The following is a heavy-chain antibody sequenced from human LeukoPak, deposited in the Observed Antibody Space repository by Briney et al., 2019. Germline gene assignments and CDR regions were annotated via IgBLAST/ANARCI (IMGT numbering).Heavy chain of an antibody. CDR3: ARETSSSWPHYYYYYMDV. CDR2: TYYRSRWYN. J-gene: IGHJ6*03. V-gene: IGHV6-1*01. Sequence: SQTLSLTCAISGDSVSSNSAAWNWIRQSPSRGLEWLGRTYYRSRWYNDYAVSVKSRITINPDTSKNQFSLQLNSVTPEDTAVYYCARETSSSWPHYYYYYMDVWGKGTTVTVSS. CDR1: GDSVSSNSAA. D-gene: IGHD6-13*01.